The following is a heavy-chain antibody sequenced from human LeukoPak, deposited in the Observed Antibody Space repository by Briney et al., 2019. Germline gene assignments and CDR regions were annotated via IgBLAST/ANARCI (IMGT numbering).Heavy chain of an antibody. J-gene: IGHJ5*02. Sequence: SETLSLTCTVSGGSISSYYWSWIRQPPGKGLEWIGYIYYSGSTNHDPSLKSRVTISVDTSKNQFSLKLSSVTAADTAVYYCARGDPKQQLSLGPTWFDPWGQGTLVTVSS. CDR1: GGSISSYY. V-gene: IGHV4-59*01. CDR2: IYYSGST. D-gene: IGHD6-13*01. CDR3: ARGDPKQQLSLGPTWFDP.